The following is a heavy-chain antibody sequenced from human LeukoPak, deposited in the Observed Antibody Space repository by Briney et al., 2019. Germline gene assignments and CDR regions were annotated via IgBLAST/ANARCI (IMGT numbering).Heavy chain of an antibody. D-gene: IGHD2-2*01. CDR2: IWYDGSNK. Sequence: GGSLRLSCAASGFTFSSYGVHWVRQAPGKGLEWAAVIWYDGSNKYYADSVKGRFTISRDNSKNTLYLQMNSLRAEDTAVYYCARSRKTGYCSSTSCAYYYYMDVWGKGTTVTVSS. CDR1: GFTFSSYG. CDR3: ARSRKTGYCSSTSCAYYYYMDV. V-gene: IGHV3-33*01. J-gene: IGHJ6*03.